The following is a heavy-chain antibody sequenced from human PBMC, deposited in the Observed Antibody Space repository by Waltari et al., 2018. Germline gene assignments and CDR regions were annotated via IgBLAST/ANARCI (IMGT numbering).Heavy chain of an antibody. CDR2: IKQDGSVQ. J-gene: IGHJ4*02. V-gene: IGHV3-7*01. CDR3: ARDAPDYYGSYYFEY. CDR1: GFPFTSSC. Sequence: EVQLVESGGGVVQPGGSLLLSCAASGFPFTSSCISWVRQAPGRGLEWVANIKQDGSVQYYVDSVKGRFTISRDNAKNSLYLQMSSLRAEDTAVYYCARDAPDYYGSYYFEYWGQGTLVTVSS. D-gene: IGHD3-10*01.